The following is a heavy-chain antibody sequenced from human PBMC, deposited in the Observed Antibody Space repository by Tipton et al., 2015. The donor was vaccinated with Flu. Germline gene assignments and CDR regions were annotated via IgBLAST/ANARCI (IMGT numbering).Heavy chain of an antibody. CDR3: ARGDSYGYSLYYYYGMDV. V-gene: IGHV3-33*01. CDR2: IWYDGSNK. J-gene: IGHJ6*02. CDR1: GFTFSSYG. D-gene: IGHD5-18*01. Sequence: CAASGFTFSSYGMHWVRQAPGKGLEWVAVIWYDGSNKYYADSVKGRFTISRDNSKNTLYLQMNSLRAEDTAVYYCARGDSYGYSLYYYYGMDVWGQGTTVTVSS.